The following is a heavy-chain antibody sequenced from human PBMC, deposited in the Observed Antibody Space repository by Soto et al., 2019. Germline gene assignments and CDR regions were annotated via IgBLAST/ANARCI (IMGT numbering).Heavy chain of an antibody. CDR3: ARELGYCSSTSCYPFDY. Sequence: ASVKVSCKAYGYTFTSYGISGVRQAPGQGLEWMGWISPYNGNTSYAQKLQGRVTMTTDTSTSTAYMELRSLRSDDTAVYYCARELGYCSSTSCYPFDYWGQGTLVTVSS. CDR2: ISPYNGNT. CDR1: GYTFTSYG. V-gene: IGHV1-18*04. D-gene: IGHD2-2*01. J-gene: IGHJ4*02.